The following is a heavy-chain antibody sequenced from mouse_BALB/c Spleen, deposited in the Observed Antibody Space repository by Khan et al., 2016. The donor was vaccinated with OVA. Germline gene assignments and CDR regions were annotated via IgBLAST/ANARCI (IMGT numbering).Heavy chain of an antibody. CDR2: IFPSDSYT. CDR1: GYTFTNYW. V-gene: IGHV1-69*02. Sequence: QVQLKQSGAELVRPGASVRLSCKASGYTFTNYWINWVKQRPGQGLEWIGHIFPSDSYTDYNQKFKDRATLTVDKSSSTAYMQLSSPTSEDSAVYYCTRHGTSYDAMDYWGQGTSVTVSS. J-gene: IGHJ4*01. D-gene: IGHD1-1*01. CDR3: TRHGTSYDAMDY.